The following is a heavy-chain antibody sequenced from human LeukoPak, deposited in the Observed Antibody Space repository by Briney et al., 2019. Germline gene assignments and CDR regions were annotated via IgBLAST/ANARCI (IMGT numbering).Heavy chain of an antibody. Sequence: GGSLRLSCAASGFTFTNYEMNWVRQAPGKGLEWVSYIISGGGTKYYADSVQGRFTISRDNVKNSLYLQMNSLRAEDTAVYYCARGRWSGYDLGYWGQGTLVTVSS. J-gene: IGHJ4*02. CDR1: GFTFTNYE. D-gene: IGHD5-12*01. CDR2: IISGGGTK. V-gene: IGHV3-48*03. CDR3: ARGRWSGYDLGY.